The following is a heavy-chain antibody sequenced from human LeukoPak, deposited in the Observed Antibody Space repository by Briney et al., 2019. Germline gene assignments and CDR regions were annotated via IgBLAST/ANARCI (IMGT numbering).Heavy chain of an antibody. Sequence: GGSLRLSCAASGFTFTSYWMSWVRQAPGKGLEWVANIKQDGSDKYYVDSVKGRFTIPRDNAKNSLYLQMNSLRAEDTAVYYCAREPGIAAAGGSPHNWFDPWGQGTLVTVSS. J-gene: IGHJ5*02. CDR2: IKQDGSDK. CDR1: GFTFTSYW. V-gene: IGHV3-7*01. CDR3: AREPGIAAAGGSPHNWFDP. D-gene: IGHD6-13*01.